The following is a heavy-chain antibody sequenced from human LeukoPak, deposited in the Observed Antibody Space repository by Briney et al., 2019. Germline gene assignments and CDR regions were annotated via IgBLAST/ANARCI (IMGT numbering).Heavy chain of an antibody. J-gene: IGHJ5*02. CDR3: TTDLLAAAGPVP. D-gene: IGHD6-13*01. CDR2: IRYDGSNK. V-gene: IGHV3-30*02. Sequence: GGSLRLSCAASGFTFSSYGMHWVRQAPGKGLEWVAFIRYDGSNKYYADSVKGRFTISRDNSKNTLYLQMNSLRAEDTAVYYCTTDLLAAAGPVPWGQGTLVTVSS. CDR1: GFTFSSYG.